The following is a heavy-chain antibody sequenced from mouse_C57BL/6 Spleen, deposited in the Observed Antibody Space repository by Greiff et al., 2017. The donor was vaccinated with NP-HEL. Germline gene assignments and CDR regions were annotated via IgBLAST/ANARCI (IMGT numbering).Heavy chain of an antibody. V-gene: IGHV1-61*01. D-gene: IGHD2-3*01. Sequence: QVQLQQPGAELVRPGSSVKLSCKASGYTFTSYWMDWVKQRPGQGLEWIGNIYPSDSETHYNQKFKDKATLTVDKSSSTAYMQLSSLTSEDSAVYYCARGIYDGYYFWFAHWGQGTLVTVSA. J-gene: IGHJ3*01. CDR1: GYTFTSYW. CDR3: ARGIYDGYYFWFAH. CDR2: IYPSDSET.